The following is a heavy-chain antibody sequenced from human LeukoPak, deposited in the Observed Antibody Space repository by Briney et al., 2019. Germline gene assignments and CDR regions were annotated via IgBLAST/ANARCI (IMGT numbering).Heavy chain of an antibody. J-gene: IGHJ4*02. Sequence: GSLRLSCAASGFTFSSYWMSWVRQAPGKGLEWVANINKDGGEKYYVDSVKGRFTISRDNAKNSLYLQMNSLRADDTAVYYCVKDSPPRYSGSPPAYWGQGTLVTVSS. V-gene: IGHV3-7*03. D-gene: IGHD1-26*01. CDR1: GFTFSSYW. CDR2: INKDGGEK. CDR3: VKDSPPRYSGSPPAY.